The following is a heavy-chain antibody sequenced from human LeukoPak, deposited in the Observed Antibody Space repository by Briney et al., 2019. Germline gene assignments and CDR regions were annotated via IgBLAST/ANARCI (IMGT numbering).Heavy chain of an antibody. Sequence: ETLSLTCTVSGGSISSSSYYRGWIRQPPGKGLEWVSYISSSGSTTYYADSVKGRFTISRDYSKNTLYLQMNSLRTEETAVYYCAKGPAMVRGTFDPWGQGTLVTVSS. CDR2: ISSSGSTT. V-gene: IGHV3-23*01. CDR3: AKGPAMVRGTFDP. D-gene: IGHD3-10*01. J-gene: IGHJ5*02. CDR1: GGSISSSSYY.